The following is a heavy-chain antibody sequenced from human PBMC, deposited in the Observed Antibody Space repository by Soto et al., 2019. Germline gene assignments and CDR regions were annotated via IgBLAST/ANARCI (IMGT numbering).Heavy chain of an antibody. J-gene: IGHJ6*02. V-gene: IGHV1-69*13. CDR3: ARDGGYSSSWYPPKYGMDV. CDR2: IIPIFGTA. D-gene: IGHD6-13*01. Sequence: ASVKVSCKASGVTFSSYAISWVRQAPGQGLEWMGGIIPIFGTANYAQKFQGRVTITADESTSTAYMELSSLRSEDTAVYYCARDGGYSSSWYPPKYGMDVWGQGTTVTVSS. CDR1: GVTFSSYA.